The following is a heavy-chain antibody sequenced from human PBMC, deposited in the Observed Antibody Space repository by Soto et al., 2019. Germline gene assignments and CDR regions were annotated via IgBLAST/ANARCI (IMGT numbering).Heavy chain of an antibody. CDR3: AREGYCSSTSCYNYYYGMDV. V-gene: IGHV1-2*04. J-gene: IGHJ6*02. Sequence: ASVKVSCKASGYTFTGYYMHWVRQAPGQGLEWMGWINPNSGGTNYAQKFQGWVTMTRDTSISTAYMELIRLRSDDTAVYYCAREGYCSSTSCYNYYYGMDVWGQGTTVTVSS. CDR2: INPNSGGT. D-gene: IGHD2-2*01. CDR1: GYTFTGYY.